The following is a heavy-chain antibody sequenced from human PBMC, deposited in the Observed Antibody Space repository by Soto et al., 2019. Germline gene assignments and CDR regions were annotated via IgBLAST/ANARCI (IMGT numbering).Heavy chain of an antibody. J-gene: IGHJ4*02. CDR1: GFTFSSYG. CDR3: ARDEYSSSNYYFDY. CDR2: IWYDGSNK. D-gene: IGHD6-13*01. Sequence: QVQLVESGGGVVQPGRSLRLSCAASGFTFSSYGMHWVRQAPGKGLEWVAVIWYDGSNKYYADSVKGRFTISRDNSKNTLYLQMNSLRAEDTAVYYCARDEYSSSNYYFDYWGKGTLVTVSS. V-gene: IGHV3-33*01.